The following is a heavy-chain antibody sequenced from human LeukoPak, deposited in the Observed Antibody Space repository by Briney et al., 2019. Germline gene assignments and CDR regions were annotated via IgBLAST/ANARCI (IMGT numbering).Heavy chain of an antibody. V-gene: IGHV4-61*09. J-gene: IGHJ6*04. Sequence: PSETLPLTCTVSGGSISSGSYYWSWIRQPAGKGLEWIGHIYTSGSTNYNPSLKSRVTISVDTSKNQFSLKLSSVTAADTAVYYCARLSLGGYSYGYGAGMDVWGKGTTVTVSS. CDR3: ARLSLGGYSYGYGAGMDV. CDR2: IYTSGST. D-gene: IGHD5-18*01. CDR1: GGSISSGSYY.